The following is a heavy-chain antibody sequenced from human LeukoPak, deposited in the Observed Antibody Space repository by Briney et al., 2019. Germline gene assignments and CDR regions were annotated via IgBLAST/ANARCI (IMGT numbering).Heavy chain of an antibody. V-gene: IGHV3-33*01. CDR2: IWYDGSNK. Sequence: GGSLRLSCAASGFTFSSYGMHWVRQAPGKGLEWVAVIWYDGSNKYYADSVKCRFTISRDNSKNTLYLQMNSLRAEDTAVYYCARPGGYSGYEPEYDAFDIWGQGTMVTVSS. J-gene: IGHJ3*02. D-gene: IGHD5-12*01. CDR1: GFTFSSYG. CDR3: ARPGGYSGYEPEYDAFDI.